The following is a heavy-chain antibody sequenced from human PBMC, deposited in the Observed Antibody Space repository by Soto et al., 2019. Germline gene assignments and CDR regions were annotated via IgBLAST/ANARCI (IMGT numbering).Heavy chain of an antibody. CDR3: ARGTFYDIPEYFDY. D-gene: IGHD3-9*01. Sequence: EVQLVESGGGVVRPGGSLRLSCAASGFTFDDYGMSWVRQAPGKGLEWVSGINWNGGSTGYADSVKGRFTISRDNAKNSLYLQMNSLRGEDTALYHCARGTFYDIPEYFDYWGQGTLVTVSS. V-gene: IGHV3-20*01. CDR1: GFTFDDYG. CDR2: INWNGGST. J-gene: IGHJ4*02.